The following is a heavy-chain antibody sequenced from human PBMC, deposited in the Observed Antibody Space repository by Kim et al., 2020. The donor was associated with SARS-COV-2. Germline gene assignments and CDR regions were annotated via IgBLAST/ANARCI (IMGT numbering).Heavy chain of an antibody. J-gene: IGHJ4*02. Sequence: GGSLRLSCAASGFTFSSYGMHWVRQAPGKGLEWVAVISYDGSNKYYADSVKGRFTISRDNSKNTLYLQMNSLRAEDTAVYYCAKPTLPVDTAMVDYWGQGTLVTVSS. CDR3: AKPTLPVDTAMVDY. D-gene: IGHD5-18*01. CDR1: GFTFSSYG. CDR2: ISYDGSNK. V-gene: IGHV3-30*18.